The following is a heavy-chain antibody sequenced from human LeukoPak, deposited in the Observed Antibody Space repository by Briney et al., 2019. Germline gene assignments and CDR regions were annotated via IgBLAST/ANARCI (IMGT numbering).Heavy chain of an antibody. V-gene: IGHV3-64*01. D-gene: IGHD3-10*01. CDR2: ISSNGGST. Sequence: PGGSLRLXCAASGFTFSSYAMHWVRQAPGKELEYVSAISSNGGSTYYANSVKGGFTISRDNSKNTLYLQMGSLRAEDMAVYYCARGSGSYYNTPYDYWGQGTLVTVSS. CDR1: GFTFSSYA. CDR3: ARGSGSYYNTPYDY. J-gene: IGHJ4*02.